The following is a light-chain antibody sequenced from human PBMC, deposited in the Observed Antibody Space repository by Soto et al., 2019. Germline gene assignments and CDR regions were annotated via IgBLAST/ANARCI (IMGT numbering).Light chain of an antibody. CDR1: QRVSSNN. CDR2: GAS. V-gene: IGKV3-20*01. CDR3: QQYSKWPPRYT. Sequence: VLTPSPGTLSLSTGEGAVLSARASQRVSSNNVAWYEQKPGQAPRLLIYGASKRATGIPDRFSGSGSGTDFTLTISRLEPEDFAMYFCQQYSKWPPRYTFGQGTKVDIK. J-gene: IGKJ2*01.